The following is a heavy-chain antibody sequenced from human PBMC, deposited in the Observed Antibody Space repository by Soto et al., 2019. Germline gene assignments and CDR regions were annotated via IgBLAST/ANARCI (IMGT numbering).Heavy chain of an antibody. D-gene: IGHD2-15*01. Sequence: QVQLVESGGGVVQPGRSLRLSCAASGFTFSSYPMHWVRQAPGKGPEWVAVIWYDGSIEDYVDSVKGRFTISRDNSKNTLYLQMNSLRAEDTAVYYCARERRYCSGGSCCSTFGYLGQGTLVTICS. CDR2: IWYDGSIE. V-gene: IGHV3-33*01. CDR3: ARERRYCSGGSCCSTFGY. CDR1: GFTFSSYP. J-gene: IGHJ4*02.